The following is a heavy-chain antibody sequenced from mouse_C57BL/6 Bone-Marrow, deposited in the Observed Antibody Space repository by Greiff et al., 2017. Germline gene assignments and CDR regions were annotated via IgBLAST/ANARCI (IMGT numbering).Heavy chain of an antibody. CDR2: IDPDTGGT. D-gene: IGHD2-2*01. V-gene: IGHV1-15*01. CDR1: GYTFTDYE. CDR3: AGWLPFYYMDY. Sequence: QVQLQQSGAELVRPGASVTLSCKASGYTFTDYEMHWVKQTPVHGLEWIGAIDPDTGGTAYNQKFKGKAILTADKSSSTAYMELRSLTSEDSAVYYCAGWLPFYYMDYWGQGTSVTVSS. J-gene: IGHJ4*01.